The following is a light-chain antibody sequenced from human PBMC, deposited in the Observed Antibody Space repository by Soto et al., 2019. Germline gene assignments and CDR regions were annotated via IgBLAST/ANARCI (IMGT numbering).Light chain of an antibody. V-gene: IGKV3-15*01. CDR2: GAS. CDR3: QQHNSWPLT. Sequence: ETVMTQSPATLSVSPGERATLSCRASESVSNKLAWYQQKPGQAPRLLIHGASTRATGIPARFSGSGSGTECTLTISSLQSEDFAVYYCQQHNSWPLTFGGGTKVDIK. CDR1: ESVSNK. J-gene: IGKJ4*01.